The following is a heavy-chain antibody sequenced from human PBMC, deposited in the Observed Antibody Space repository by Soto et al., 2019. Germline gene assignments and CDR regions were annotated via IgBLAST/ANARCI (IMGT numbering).Heavy chain of an antibody. CDR1: GFTFSNYG. D-gene: IGHD2-8*01. J-gene: IGHJ6*02. V-gene: IGHV3-30*18. CDR2: ISYDGSNK. CDR3: AKDVILWTNYYDYGMDV. Sequence: QVQLVESGGGVVQPGRSLRLSCAASGFTFSNYGVHWVRQAPGKGLEWVAIISYDGSNKNYADSVKGRFTVSRDNSKNTLYLQMNSLRTEDTAVYYCAKDVILWTNYYDYGMDVWGQGTTVTVSS.